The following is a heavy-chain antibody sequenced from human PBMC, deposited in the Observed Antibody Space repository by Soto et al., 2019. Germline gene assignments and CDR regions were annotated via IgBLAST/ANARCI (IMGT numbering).Heavy chain of an antibody. CDR2: ISGSGGST. CDR1: GFTFSRYS. D-gene: IGHD2-2*01. CDR3: AKAPGGYCSSTSCSYYYYYGMDV. J-gene: IGHJ6*02. Sequence: GGSLRLSCAGSGFTFSRYSMNWVRQAPGKGLEWVSAISGSGGSTYYADSVKGRFTISRDNSKNTLYLQMNSLRAEDTAVYYCAKAPGGYCSSTSCSYYYYYGMDVWGQGTTVTVSS. V-gene: IGHV3-23*01.